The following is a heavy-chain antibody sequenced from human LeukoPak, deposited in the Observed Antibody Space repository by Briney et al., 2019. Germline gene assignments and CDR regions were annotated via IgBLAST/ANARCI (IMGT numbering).Heavy chain of an antibody. Sequence: ASVKVSCKASGYTFTDYAIHWVRQAPGQRLEWMGWINAGNGDTKYSQKFQGRVTITRDTSASTAYMELSSLRSEDTAVYYCARDRWVTTVNFDYWGRGTLVTVSS. CDR1: GYTFTDYA. CDR3: ARDRWVTTVNFDY. V-gene: IGHV1-3*01. D-gene: IGHD4-17*01. J-gene: IGHJ4*02. CDR2: INAGNGDT.